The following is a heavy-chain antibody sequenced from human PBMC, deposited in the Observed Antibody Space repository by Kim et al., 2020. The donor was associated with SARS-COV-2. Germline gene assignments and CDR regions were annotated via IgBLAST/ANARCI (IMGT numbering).Heavy chain of an antibody. CDR1: GFTFDDYA. V-gene: IGHV3-9*01. CDR2: ISWNGGSI. D-gene: IGHD3-10*01. Sequence: GGSLRLSCAASGFTFDDYAMHWVRQAPGKGLEWVSGISWNGGSIGNADSVKGRFTISRDNAKNSLYLQMNSLRPEDTALYYCAKDNRLGRSGCFDYWGQGTLVTVSS. J-gene: IGHJ4*02. CDR3: AKDNRLGRSGCFDY.